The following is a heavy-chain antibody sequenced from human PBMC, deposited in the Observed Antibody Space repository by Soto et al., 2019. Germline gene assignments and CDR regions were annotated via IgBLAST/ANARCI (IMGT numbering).Heavy chain of an antibody. CDR3: AKDGGKGLLWFGEYGMDV. J-gene: IGHJ6*02. CDR1: GFTFSSYG. V-gene: IGHV3-30*18. D-gene: IGHD3-10*01. CDR2: ISYDGSNK. Sequence: GGSLRLSCAASGFTFSSYGMHWVRQAPGKGLEWVAVISYDGSNKYYADSVKGRFTISRDNSKNTLYLQMNSLRAEDTAVYYCAKDGGKGLLWFGEYGMDVWGQGTTVTVSS.